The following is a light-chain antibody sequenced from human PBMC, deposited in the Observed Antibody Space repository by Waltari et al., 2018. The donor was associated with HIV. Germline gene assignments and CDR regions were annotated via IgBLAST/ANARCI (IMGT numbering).Light chain of an antibody. CDR2: GVS. CDR1: QSVNSNY. Sequence: QSPATLSLSPGERATLSCRASQSVNSNYLAWYQQIPGQAPRLLIYGVSTRATGIPDRFRGSGSETDFTLTINRLEPEDSAVYYCQQYGRTFGQGTKVEL. V-gene: IGKV3-20*01. CDR3: QQYGRT. J-gene: IGKJ1*01.